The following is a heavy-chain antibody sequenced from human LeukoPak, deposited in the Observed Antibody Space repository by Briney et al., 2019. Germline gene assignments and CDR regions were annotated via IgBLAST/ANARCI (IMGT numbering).Heavy chain of an antibody. D-gene: IGHD6-19*01. Sequence: GGSLRLSCAASGFTFSSYGMHWVRQAPGKGLEWVAVIWYDGSNKYYADSVKGRFTISRDNSKNTLYLQMNSLRAEDTAVYYCARADGSSGCPFDYWGQGTLVTVSS. CDR2: IWYDGSNK. CDR1: GFTFSSYG. V-gene: IGHV3-33*01. CDR3: ARADGSSGCPFDY. J-gene: IGHJ4*02.